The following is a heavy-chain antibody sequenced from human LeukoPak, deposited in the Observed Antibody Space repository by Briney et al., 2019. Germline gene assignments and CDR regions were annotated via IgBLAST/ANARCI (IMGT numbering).Heavy chain of an antibody. D-gene: IGHD2-2*01. CDR1: GFTFSSYA. J-gene: IGHJ4*02. CDR2: ISGRGGTS. Sequence: PGGSLRPSCAASGFTFSSYAMSWVRQAPGKGLEWVSAISGRGGTSYADSVKGRFTISRDNSKNTLYLQMNSLRAEDTAIYSCAKVEGSAYCSSTSCPQFDYWGQGTLVTVSS. CDR3: AKVEGSAYCSSTSCPQFDY. V-gene: IGHV3-23*01.